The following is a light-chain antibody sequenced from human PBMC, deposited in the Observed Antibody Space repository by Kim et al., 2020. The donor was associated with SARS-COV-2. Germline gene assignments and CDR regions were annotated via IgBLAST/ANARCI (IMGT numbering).Light chain of an antibody. J-gene: IGLJ1*01. Sequence: ISGSVGTSTVWACYDVHWNQQLPGTAPKLLICGNSLRPSGAPDRFSGSTSGTSATLAITGLQAEDEADYYCQSYDSSLSGYVFGTGTKVTVL. CDR2: GNS. CDR1: TSTVWACYD. V-gene: IGLV1-40*01. CDR3: QSYDSSLSGYV.